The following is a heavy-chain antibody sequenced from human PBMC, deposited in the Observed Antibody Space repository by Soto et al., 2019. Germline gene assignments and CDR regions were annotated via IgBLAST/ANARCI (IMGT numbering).Heavy chain of an antibody. CDR3: ARDHCSTTSCEADF. D-gene: IGHD2-2*01. V-gene: IGHV1-18*01. CDR1: GYTFTSYG. J-gene: IGHJ4*02. Sequence: ASVKVSCKASGYTFTSYGISWVRQAPGQGLEWMGWISAYNGNTNYAQKLQGRVTMTTDTSTSTAYMELRSLRSDDTAVYYCARDHCSTTSCEADFWGQGTLVTVSS. CDR2: ISAYNGNT.